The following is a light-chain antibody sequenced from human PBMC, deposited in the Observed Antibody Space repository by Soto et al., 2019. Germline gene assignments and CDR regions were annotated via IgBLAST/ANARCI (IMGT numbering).Light chain of an antibody. CDR1: QSVSSNY. CDR3: QQYGGSPRVT. J-gene: IGKJ4*01. V-gene: IGKV3-20*01. CDR2: GAS. Sequence: EIVLTQSPGTLSLSPGERATLSCRASQSVSSNYLAWYQQKPGQAPRLLIYGASSRATGIPDRFSGSGSGTDFSLTLSRLEPEEFAVYYCQQYGGSPRVTFGGGTTVEIE.